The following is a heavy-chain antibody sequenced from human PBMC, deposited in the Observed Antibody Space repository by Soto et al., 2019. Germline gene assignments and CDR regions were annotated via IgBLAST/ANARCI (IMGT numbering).Heavy chain of an antibody. CDR1: GFTFSSYG. D-gene: IGHD3-16*02. Sequence: PGGSLRLSCAASGFTFSSYGMHWVRQAPGKGLEWVAVISYDGSNKYYADSVKGRFTISRDNSKNTLYLQMNSLRAEDTAVYYCAKDSRWFGGVIVYYYYYGMDVWGQGTTVTVSS. CDR2: ISYDGSNK. CDR3: AKDSRWFGGVIVYYYYYGMDV. V-gene: IGHV3-30*18. J-gene: IGHJ6*02.